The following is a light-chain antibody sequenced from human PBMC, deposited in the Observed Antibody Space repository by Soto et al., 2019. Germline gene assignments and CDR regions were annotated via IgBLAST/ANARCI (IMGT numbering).Light chain of an antibody. V-gene: IGLV2-8*01. CDR3: VSYAGGTYV. J-gene: IGLJ1*01. CDR2: DVN. Sequence: QSVLTQPPSASGSPGQSVTISCTGTSSDVGGYIFVSWYQQHPGKAPKLMIYDVNKRPSGVPDRFSGSKSDNTASLTVSGLQAEDEADYYCVSYAGGTYVFGTGTKAHRP. CDR1: SSDVGGYIF.